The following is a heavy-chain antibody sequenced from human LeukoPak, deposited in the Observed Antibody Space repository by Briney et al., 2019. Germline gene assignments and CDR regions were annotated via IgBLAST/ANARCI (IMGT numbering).Heavy chain of an antibody. V-gene: IGHV4-61*05. J-gene: IGHJ3*01. CDR3: AKANGYGFIYS. CDR1: GGSISTSNYY. CDR2: IFYSGST. Sequence: PSETLSLTCTVSGGSISTSNYYWGWIRQPPGQGLEWNGNIFYSGSTNYGPSLRIRLTLSLDTSQNHLSLKLISVTAADTAVYYCAKANGYGFIYSWGQMTMVTVS. D-gene: IGHD3-22*01.